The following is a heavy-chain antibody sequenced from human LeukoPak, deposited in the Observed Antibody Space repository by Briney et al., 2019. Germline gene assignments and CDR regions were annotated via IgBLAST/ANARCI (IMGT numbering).Heavy chain of an antibody. D-gene: IGHD2-21*02. CDR3: ARDGFLGPVTAYLDY. CDR1: GFTFSSNA. CDR2: VNSDGSST. J-gene: IGHJ4*02. Sequence: GVSLTLSCAASGFTFSSNAMSWDRQAPGKGLVWVSRVNSDGSSTSYADSVRGRFTSSRDNARNTLYLQMSSLRAEDTAVYYCARDGFLGPVTAYLDYWGQGTPVTVSS. V-gene: IGHV3-74*01.